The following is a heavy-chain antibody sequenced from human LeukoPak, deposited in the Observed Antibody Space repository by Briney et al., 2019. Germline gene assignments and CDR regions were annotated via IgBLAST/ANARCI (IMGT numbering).Heavy chain of an antibody. Sequence: GGTLRLSCAPSGFTFSSYGMSWVRQAPGKGLEWVSAISGSGGTTYYADSVKGRFTISRDNSKNTLYLQMNSLRAEDTGVYYCAKVSDFDYDGYFHHWGQGTLVTVS. CDR3: AKVSDFDYDGYFHH. V-gene: IGHV3-23*01. J-gene: IGHJ1*01. CDR2: ISGSGGTT. CDR1: GFTFSSYG. D-gene: IGHD3-22*01.